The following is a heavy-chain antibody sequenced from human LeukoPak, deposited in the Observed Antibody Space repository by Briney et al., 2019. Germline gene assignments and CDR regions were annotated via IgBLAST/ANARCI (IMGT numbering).Heavy chain of an antibody. V-gene: IGHV5-51*01. CDR3: ARRLGSYFGFDY. Sequence: GESLKISCKGSGYSFTRKWIGWVRQMPGKGLEWMGIIYSDDSDTRYSPSFQGQVTISADKSITTAYLQWSSLKASDTAMYYCARRLGSYFGFDYWGQGTLVTVSS. J-gene: IGHJ4*02. CDR2: IYSDDSDT. D-gene: IGHD3-10*01. CDR1: GYSFTRKW.